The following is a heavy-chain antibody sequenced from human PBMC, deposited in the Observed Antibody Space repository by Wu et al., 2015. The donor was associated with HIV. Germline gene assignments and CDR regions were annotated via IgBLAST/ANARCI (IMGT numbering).Heavy chain of an antibody. CDR3: AAYYDFWSGYHRRYYYYMDV. D-gene: IGHD3-3*01. CDR1: GGTFSSYA. Sequence: QVQLVQSGAEVKKPGSSVKVSCKASGGTFSSYAISWVRQAPGQGLEWMGRIIPIFGTANYAQKFQGRVTITADESTSTAYMELSSLRSEDTAVYYCAAYYDFWSGYHRRYYYYMDVWGKGTTVTVSS. V-gene: IGHV1-69*13. CDR2: IIPIFGTA. J-gene: IGHJ6*03.